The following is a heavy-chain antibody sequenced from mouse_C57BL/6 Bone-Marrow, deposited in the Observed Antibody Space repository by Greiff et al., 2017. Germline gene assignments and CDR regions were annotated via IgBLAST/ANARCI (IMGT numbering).Heavy chain of an antibody. J-gene: IGHJ2*01. Sequence: QVQLKQPGAELVMPGASVKLSCKASGYTFTSYWMHWVKQRPGQGLEWIGEIDPSDSYTTYNQQFKGKSTLTVDTSSSTAYMQLSNLTSEDSAVYYCARGYYYFDYWGQGTTLTVSS. V-gene: IGHV1-69*01. D-gene: IGHD2-14*01. CDR3: ARGYYYFDY. CDR2: IDPSDSYT. CDR1: GYTFTSYW.